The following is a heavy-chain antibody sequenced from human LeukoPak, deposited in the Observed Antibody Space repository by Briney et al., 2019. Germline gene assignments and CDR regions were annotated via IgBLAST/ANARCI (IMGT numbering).Heavy chain of an antibody. CDR2: ISSSSSTI. V-gene: IGHV3-48*01. CDR3: ARVLYSSAFDY. D-gene: IGHD5-18*01. CDR1: GFTFSNYN. J-gene: IGHJ4*02. Sequence: GGSLRLSCAASGFTFSNYNMNWVRQAPGKGLEWVSYISSSSSTIYYADSVKGRFTISRDNAKNSLYLQMNSLRAEDTAVYYCARVLYSSAFDYWGQGTLVTVSS.